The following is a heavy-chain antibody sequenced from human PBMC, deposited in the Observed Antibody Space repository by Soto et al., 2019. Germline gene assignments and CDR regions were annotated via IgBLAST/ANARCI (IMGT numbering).Heavy chain of an antibody. CDR3: ARDPCTSTTCYHDY. Sequence: QVQLVQSGAEVKNPGSSVKVSCKASGDAFMTYAVSWVRQAPGQGLEWMGGNIPIFGTANYAQKFQGRVTITAYEPTSTTYMELSSLRSEDTAVYYCARDPCTSTTCYHDYWGQGTLVTVSS. CDR2: NIPIFGTA. D-gene: IGHD2-2*01. J-gene: IGHJ4*02. CDR1: GDAFMTYA. V-gene: IGHV1-69*12.